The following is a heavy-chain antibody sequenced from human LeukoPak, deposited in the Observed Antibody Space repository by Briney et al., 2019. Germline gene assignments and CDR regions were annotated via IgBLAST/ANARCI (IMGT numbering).Heavy chain of an antibody. CDR1: GGSFSGYY. V-gene: IGHV4-34*01. D-gene: IGHD3-10*01. CDR2: INHSGST. CDR3: ASYSITMVRGVSHRRLDY. Sequence: PSETLSLTCAVYGGSFSGYYWSWIRQPPGKGLEWIGEINHSGSTNYNPSLKSRVTISVDTSKNQFSLKLSSVTAADTAVYYCASYSITMVRGVSHRRLDYWGQGTLVTVSS. J-gene: IGHJ4*02.